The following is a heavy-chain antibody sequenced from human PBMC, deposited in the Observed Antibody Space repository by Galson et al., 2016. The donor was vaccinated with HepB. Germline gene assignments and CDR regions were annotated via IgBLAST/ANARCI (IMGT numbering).Heavy chain of an antibody. CDR2: IKAANGNT. V-gene: IGHV1-3*01. D-gene: IGHD6-13*01. J-gene: IGHJ3*02. CDR3: ARDPQLVSGAFDI. CDR1: GYTFTSYD. Sequence: SVKVSCKASGYTFTSYDMHWVRQAPRQRLEWMGWIKAANGNTRYSQNFQGRVTITRDTSASTAYMELSSLRSEDTALYYCARDPQLVSGAFDIWGQGTMVTVSS.